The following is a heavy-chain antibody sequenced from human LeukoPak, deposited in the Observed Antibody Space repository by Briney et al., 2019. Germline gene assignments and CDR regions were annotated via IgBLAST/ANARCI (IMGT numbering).Heavy chain of an antibody. CDR2: INPNSGGT. CDR3: ARVAIAAAEAFDY. D-gene: IGHD6-13*01. J-gene: IGHJ4*02. Sequence: ASVKVSCKASGYTFTGYYMHWVRQAPGQGLEWMGWINPNSGGTNYAQKLQGRVTMTTDTSTSTAYMELRSLRSDDTAVYYCARVAIAAAEAFDYWGQGTLVTVSP. V-gene: IGHV1-2*02. CDR1: GYTFTGYY.